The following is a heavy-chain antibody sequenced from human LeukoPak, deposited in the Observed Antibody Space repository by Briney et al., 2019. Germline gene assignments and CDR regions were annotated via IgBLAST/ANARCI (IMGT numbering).Heavy chain of an antibody. D-gene: IGHD6-19*01. V-gene: IGHV3-48*03. J-gene: IGHJ4*02. CDR1: GSTFSSYE. CDR3: ARDSGGWYYLDS. Sequence: GGSLRLSCAASGSTFSSYEMNWVRQAPGKGLEWVSYISSSGSTIYYEDSVKGRFTISRDNAKNSLYLQMNSLRAEDTAVYYCARDSGGWYYLDSWGQGTLVTVSS. CDR2: ISSSGSTI.